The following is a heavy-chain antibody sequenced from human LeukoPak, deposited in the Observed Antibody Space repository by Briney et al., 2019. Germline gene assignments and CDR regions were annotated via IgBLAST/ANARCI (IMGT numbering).Heavy chain of an antibody. CDR1: GGSFSGYY. J-gene: IGHJ3*02. D-gene: IGHD3-10*01. CDR2: INHSGST. Sequence: SETLSLTCAVYGGSFSGYYWSWIRQPPGKGPEWIGEINHSGSTNYNPSLKSRVTISVDTSKNQFSLKLSSVTAADTAVYYCARAGSSIIYRGAFDIWGQGTMVTVSS. V-gene: IGHV4-34*01. CDR3: ARAGSSIIYRGAFDI.